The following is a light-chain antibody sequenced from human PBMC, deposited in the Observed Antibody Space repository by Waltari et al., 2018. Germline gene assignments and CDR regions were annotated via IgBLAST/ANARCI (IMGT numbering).Light chain of an antibody. J-gene: IGLJ2*01. CDR1: VLPKQY. V-gene: IGLV3-25*03. Sequence: SFELTQPPSVSVSPGQTATITCSGDVLPKQYVYWYQQKPGQAPVLLIYKDTERPSGIPERFSGSTSGTGETVTLTIGGVQAEDEADYYCQSIDVDALTFGGGTKLTVL. CDR3: QSIDVDALT. CDR2: KDT.